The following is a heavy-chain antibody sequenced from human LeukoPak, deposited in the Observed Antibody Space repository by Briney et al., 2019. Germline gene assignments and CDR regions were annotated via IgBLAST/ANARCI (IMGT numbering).Heavy chain of an antibody. CDR1: GFTLSSCA. CDR3: AKRGAEVGTTVAPGDY. V-gene: IGHV3-23*01. D-gene: IGHD1-26*01. J-gene: IGHJ4*02. CDR2: ISGNGHA. Sequence: GSLRLSCAASGFTLSSCAMNWVRQAPGKGLEWVSAISGNGHAYYADSVKGRFTISRDNSKNTLYLQMNSLRAEDTAVYYCAKRGAEVGTTVAPGDYWGQGTLLTVSS.